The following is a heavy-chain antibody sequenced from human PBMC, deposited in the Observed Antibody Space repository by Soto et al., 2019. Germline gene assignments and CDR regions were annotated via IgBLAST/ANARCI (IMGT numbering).Heavy chain of an antibody. D-gene: IGHD1-7*01. CDR2: ISSSGRTI. V-gene: IGHV3-48*03. CDR3: ATLITGTTWFFEF. Sequence: PGGSLRLSCATSGFIFSNYEMNWVRQAPGKGLEWVSYISSSGRTISYADSVKGRFTVSRDNTKDSLYLQMNSLRAEDTAVYYCATLITGTTWFFEFWGQGALVTV. J-gene: IGHJ4*02. CDR1: GFIFSNYE.